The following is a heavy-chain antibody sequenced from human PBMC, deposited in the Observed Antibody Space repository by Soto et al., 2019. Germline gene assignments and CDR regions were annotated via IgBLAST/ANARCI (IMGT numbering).Heavy chain of an antibody. CDR2: INGRGDTT. D-gene: IGHD3-10*01. CDR3: AKGHGSWSFNELDS. Sequence: PGGSLRLSCAASGFTFRSYGMSWVRQAPGKGLAWVSSINGRGDTTYYTDSVKGRFTISRDNSKNTLYLQMNSLRAEDTAVYYCAKGHGSWSFNELDSWGQGTLVTVSS. V-gene: IGHV3-23*01. CDR1: GFTFRSYG. J-gene: IGHJ4*02.